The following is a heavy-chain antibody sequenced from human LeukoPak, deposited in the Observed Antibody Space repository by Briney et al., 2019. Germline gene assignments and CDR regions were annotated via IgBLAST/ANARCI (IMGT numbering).Heavy chain of an antibody. CDR2: ISSSTFI. J-gene: IGHJ4*02. CDR1: GFTFSSYN. D-gene: IGHD3-22*01. V-gene: IGHV3-21*01. Sequence: GGSLRLSCAASGFTFSSYNMKWVRQAPGKGLEWVSSISSSTFIYYADSLKGRLTISRDNAKHSLYLQMNSLRAEDTAVYYCARGTNYYDSRGYSDYWGQGTLVTVSS. CDR3: ARGTNYYDSRGYSDY.